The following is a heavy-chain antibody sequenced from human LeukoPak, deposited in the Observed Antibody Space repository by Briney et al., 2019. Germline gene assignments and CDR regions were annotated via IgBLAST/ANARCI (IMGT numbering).Heavy chain of an antibody. D-gene: IGHD6-19*01. CDR3: ARGGYSSGWWDY. J-gene: IGHJ4*02. Sequence: PSETLSLTCTASGGSISSYYWSWIRQPAGKGLGWIGRIYTSGSTNYNPSLKSRVTMSVDTSKNQFSLKLSSVTAADTAVYYCARGGYSSGWWDYWGQGTLVTVSS. V-gene: IGHV4-4*07. CDR2: IYTSGST. CDR1: GGSISSYY.